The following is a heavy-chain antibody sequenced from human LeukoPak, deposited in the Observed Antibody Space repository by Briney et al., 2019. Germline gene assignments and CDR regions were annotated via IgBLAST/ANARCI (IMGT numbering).Heavy chain of an antibody. V-gene: IGHV4-39*01. CDR3: ARRGSMGGSFVGAFDI. D-gene: IGHD1-26*01. Sequence: PSETLSLTCTVSGDSFSRNTYSWGWIRQPPGKGLEWVGSIYYTGRTFYNPSLKSRVTISVDTSKNQFSLKLSSVTAADTAVYYCARRGSMGGSFVGAFDIWGQGTMVTVSS. CDR1: GDSFSRNTYS. CDR2: IYYTGRT. J-gene: IGHJ3*02.